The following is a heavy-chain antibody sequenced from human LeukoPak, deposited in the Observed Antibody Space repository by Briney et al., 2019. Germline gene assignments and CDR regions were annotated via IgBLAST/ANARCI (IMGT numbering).Heavy chain of an antibody. CDR2: IYYSGST. CDR1: GVSISSYY. D-gene: IGHD4-17*01. V-gene: IGHV4-59*12. Sequence: PSETLSLTCTVSGVSISSYYWSWIRQPPGKGLEWIGYIYYSGSTNYNPSLKSRVTISVDTSKNQFSLKLSSVTAADTAVYYCARDRASVTTPQVYNWFDPWGQGTLVTVSS. J-gene: IGHJ5*02. CDR3: ARDRASVTTPQVYNWFDP.